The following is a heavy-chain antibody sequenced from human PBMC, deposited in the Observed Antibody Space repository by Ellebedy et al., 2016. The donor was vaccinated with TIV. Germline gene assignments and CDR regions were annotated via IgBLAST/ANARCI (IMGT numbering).Heavy chain of an antibody. CDR2: IIPIFGTA. Sequence: SVKVSXKASGGTFSSYANSWVRPAPGQGLEWMGGIIPIFGTANYAQKFQGRVTITADESTSTAYMELSSLRSEDTAVYYCAPLVGYCGGDCYSDYWGQGTLVTVSS. CDR3: APLVGYCGGDCYSDY. CDR1: GGTFSSYA. V-gene: IGHV1-69*13. D-gene: IGHD2-21*02. J-gene: IGHJ4*02.